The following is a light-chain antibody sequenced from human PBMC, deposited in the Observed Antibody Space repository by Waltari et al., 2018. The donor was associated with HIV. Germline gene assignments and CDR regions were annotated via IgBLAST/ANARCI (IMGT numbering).Light chain of an antibody. V-gene: IGKV3-20*01. CDR2: DAS. J-gene: IGKJ3*01. CDR1: QNVGGNY. CDR3: QQYGSSPLFT. Sequence: ETVLTQSPGTMSLSQGERATLSCRASQNVGGNYLAWYQHRPGQTPRLLIYDASSRATGIPDRFSGSGSGTDFSLTITRLEPEDFAVYYCQQYGSSPLFTFGPGTKVDIK.